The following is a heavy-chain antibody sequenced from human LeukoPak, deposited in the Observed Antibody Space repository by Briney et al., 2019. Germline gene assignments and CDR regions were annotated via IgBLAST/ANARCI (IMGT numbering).Heavy chain of an antibody. D-gene: IGHD3-22*01. J-gene: IGHJ3*02. V-gene: IGHV1-69*05. CDR1: GGTFSSYA. Sequence: SVKVSCKASGGTFSSYAISWVRQAPGQGLEWMGGIIPIFGTANYAQKFQGRVTITTDESTSTAYMELNSLRSGDTAVYYCARDRAYYYDSSTPGGIAFDIWGQGTMVTVSS. CDR3: ARDRAYYYDSSTPGGIAFDI. CDR2: IIPIFGTA.